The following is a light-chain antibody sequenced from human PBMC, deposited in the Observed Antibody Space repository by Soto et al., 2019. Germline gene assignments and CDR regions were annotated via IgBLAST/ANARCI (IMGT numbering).Light chain of an antibody. V-gene: IGLV1-44*01. CDR1: NSNIGENT. CDR3: ATCNDSLNGWV. CDR2: SDN. J-gene: IGLJ3*02. Sequence: QSVLTQPPSTSGTPGQRVTISYSGSNSNIGENTVDWYQQFPGTAPKLRIYSDNRRPSGVPARISGSKSGTSASLAISGLQSEDEADYYCATCNDSLNGWVFGGGTKLTVL.